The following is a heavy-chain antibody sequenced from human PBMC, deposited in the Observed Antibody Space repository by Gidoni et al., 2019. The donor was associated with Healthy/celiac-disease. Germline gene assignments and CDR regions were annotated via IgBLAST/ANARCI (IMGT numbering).Heavy chain of an antibody. D-gene: IGHD4-17*01. CDR1: GFTFSSYG. J-gene: IGHJ4*02. CDR2: ISYDGSNK. Sequence: QVQLVESGGGVVQPGRSLRLSCAASGFTFSSYGMHWVRQAPGKGLEWVAVISYDGSNKYYADSVKGRFTISRDNSKNTLYLQMNSLRAEDTAVYYCAKVVYGDWYYFDYWGQGTLVTVSS. V-gene: IGHV3-30*18. CDR3: AKVVYGDWYYFDY.